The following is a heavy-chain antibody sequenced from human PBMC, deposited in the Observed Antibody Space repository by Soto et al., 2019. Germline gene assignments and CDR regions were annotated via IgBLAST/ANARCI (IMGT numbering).Heavy chain of an antibody. D-gene: IGHD5-18*01. J-gene: IGHJ3*02. CDR1: GGTFSSYA. Sequence: ASVKVSCKASGGTFSSYAISWVRQAPGQGLEWMGGIIPIFGTANYAQKFQGRVTITADESTSTAYMELSSLRSEDTAVYYCASTVDTAMVKAFDIWGQGTMVTVSS. V-gene: IGHV1-69*13. CDR3: ASTVDTAMVKAFDI. CDR2: IIPIFGTA.